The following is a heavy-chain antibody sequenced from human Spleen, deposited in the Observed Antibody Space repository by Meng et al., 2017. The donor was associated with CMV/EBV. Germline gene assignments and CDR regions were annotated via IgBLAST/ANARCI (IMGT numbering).Heavy chain of an antibody. Sequence: LSLTCTVSGVSISSYYWSWIRQPPGKGLEWVAIVSYDGDNKDYADSVKGRFTISRDNSKNTLYLQMSSLRAEDTAVYYCARDWVNGDFHPLGGFDYWGQGTLVTVSS. J-gene: IGHJ4*02. CDR2: VSYDGDNK. CDR3: ARDWVNGDFHPLGGFDY. V-gene: IGHV3-30-3*01. CDR1: GVSISSYY. D-gene: IGHD4-17*01.